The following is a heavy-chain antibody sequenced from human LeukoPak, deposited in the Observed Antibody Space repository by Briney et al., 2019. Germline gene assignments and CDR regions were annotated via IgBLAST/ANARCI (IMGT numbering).Heavy chain of an antibody. CDR2: IKSKTDGGTT. D-gene: IGHD1-1*01. J-gene: IGHJ3*02. CDR1: GFTFSNAW. V-gene: IGHV3-15*01. CDR3: TTSWNDDAFDI. Sequence: GGSLRLSCAASGFTFSNAWMSWVRQAPGKGLEWVGRIKSKTDGGTTDYAAPVTGRFTVSRDDSKNTLYLLMNSLKTEDTAVYYCTTSWNDDAFDIWGQGTMVTVSS.